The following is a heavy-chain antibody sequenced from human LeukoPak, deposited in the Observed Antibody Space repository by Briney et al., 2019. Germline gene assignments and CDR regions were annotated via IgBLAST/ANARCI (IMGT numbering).Heavy chain of an antibody. CDR3: ASIAAALSYYYYYYMDV. Sequence: PGGSLRLSCAASGFTFSSYWMSWVRQAPGKGLEWVANIKQDGSEKYYVDSVKGRFTISRDNAKNSLYLQMNSLRGEDTAVYYCASIAAALSYYYYYYMDVWGKGTTVTVSS. V-gene: IGHV3-7*01. J-gene: IGHJ6*03. CDR1: GFTFSSYW. D-gene: IGHD6-13*01. CDR2: IKQDGSEK.